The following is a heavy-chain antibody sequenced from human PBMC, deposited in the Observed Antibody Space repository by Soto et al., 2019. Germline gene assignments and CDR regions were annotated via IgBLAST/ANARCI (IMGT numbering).Heavy chain of an antibody. D-gene: IGHD6-13*01. Sequence: PGESLKISCQCSGYTFSNFCIAWVLQLPGKGLEYMGIIYPGDSETRYSPSFHGKVTISADRSIGTAYLQRSSLEASDSAFYFCARSPRSSPYFDYWGQGALVTVSS. CDR1: GYTFSNFC. V-gene: IGHV5-51*01. CDR2: IYPGDSET. CDR3: ARSPRSSPYFDY. J-gene: IGHJ4*02.